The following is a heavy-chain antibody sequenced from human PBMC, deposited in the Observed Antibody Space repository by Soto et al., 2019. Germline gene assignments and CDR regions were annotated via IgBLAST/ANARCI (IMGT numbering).Heavy chain of an antibody. CDR1: GFTFSRYA. D-gene: IGHD6-19*01. V-gene: IGHV3-23*01. CDR3: ARRSSGWYFDY. CDR2: ISGSGGST. Sequence: EVQLLESGGGLVQPGGSLRLSCAASGFTFSRYAMSWFRQAPGKGLEWVSAISGSGGSTYDADSVKGRFTISRDKSKNTPSLQMNSLRAEDTAVYYCARRSSGWYFDYWGQGTLVTVSS. J-gene: IGHJ4*02.